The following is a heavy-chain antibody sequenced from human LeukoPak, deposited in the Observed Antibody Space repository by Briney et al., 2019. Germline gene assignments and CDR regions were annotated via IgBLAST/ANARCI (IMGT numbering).Heavy chain of an antibody. Sequence: SVKVACKASGGTFSSYAICWVRQAPGQGVEWMGGIIPIFGTANYAQKFQGRVTITADESTSTAYMELSSLRSEDTAVYYCAREDPTSGLFYYFDYWGQGTLVTVSS. J-gene: IGHJ4*02. CDR3: AREDPTSGLFYYFDY. CDR1: GGTFSSYA. V-gene: IGHV1-69*13. CDR2: IIPIFGTA. D-gene: IGHD5-12*01.